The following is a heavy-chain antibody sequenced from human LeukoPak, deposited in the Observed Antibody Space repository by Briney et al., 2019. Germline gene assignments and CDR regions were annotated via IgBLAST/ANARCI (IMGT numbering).Heavy chain of an antibody. CDR2: IYYGGRT. CDR3: ATSVTSSSSWYYGY. D-gene: IGHD6-13*01. J-gene: IGHJ4*02. V-gene: IGHV4-39*01. Sequence: SETLSLTCSVSGGSISSLSYYWGWVRQPPGKGLEWIGSIYYGGRTYYNPSLKSRVTMPVDTSKNQFSLKLSSVTAADTAIYYCATSVTSSSSWYYGYWGQGSLVTVSS. CDR1: GGSISSLSYY.